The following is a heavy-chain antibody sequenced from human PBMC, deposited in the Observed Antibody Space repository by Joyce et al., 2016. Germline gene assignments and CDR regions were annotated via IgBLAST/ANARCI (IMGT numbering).Heavy chain of an antibody. CDR2: IDPIDSYI. V-gene: IGHV5-10-1*03. CDR3: ARLGSRSGLDY. J-gene: IGHJ4*02. D-gene: IGHD6-13*01. Sequence: EVQLVQSGGEVKKPGESLKISCKGSGYSFGRYWIAWVRQMPGKGLEWIGTIDPIDSYIEYSPAFQGHVTISVDKSIKTASLQWDSLKASDTAMYYCARLGSRSGLDYWGQGTLVSVSS. CDR1: GYSFGRYW.